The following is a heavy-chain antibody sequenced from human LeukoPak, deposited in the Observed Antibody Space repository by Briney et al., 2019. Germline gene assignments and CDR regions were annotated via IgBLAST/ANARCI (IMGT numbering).Heavy chain of an antibody. Sequence: GGSLRLSCAASGFTFSSYTMNWVRQAPGKGLEWVSAISGSGGSTYYADSVKGRFTISRDNSKNTLYLQMNSLRAEDTAVYYCAKDAFRHGSGSYYGYWGQGTLVTVSS. CDR1: GFTFSSYT. J-gene: IGHJ4*02. D-gene: IGHD3-10*01. CDR2: ISGSGGST. V-gene: IGHV3-23*01. CDR3: AKDAFRHGSGSYYGY.